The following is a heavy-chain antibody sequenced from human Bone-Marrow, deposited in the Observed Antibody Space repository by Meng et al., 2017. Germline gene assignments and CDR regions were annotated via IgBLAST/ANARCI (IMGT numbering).Heavy chain of an antibody. CDR3: AILEGG. D-gene: IGHD3-3*01. V-gene: IGHV1-2*07. CDR1: GYNFIVYW. CDR2: ISPHDGGT. Sequence: QVQLVQSGAEVKKPGASVKVSCKTSGYNFIVYWVYWVRQAPGQGLQWIGWISPHDGGTNYAHEFLGRVTVTRDMSTSTVYMDMSRLIYDDTAIYYCAILEGGWGQGTLVTVSS. J-gene: IGHJ4*02.